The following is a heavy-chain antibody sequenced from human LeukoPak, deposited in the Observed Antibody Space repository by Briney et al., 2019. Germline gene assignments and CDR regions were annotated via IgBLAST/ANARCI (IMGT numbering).Heavy chain of an antibody. D-gene: IGHD3-22*01. Sequence: GASQKVSCKASGYTLASLGISGVRQAPGQGSAWIGWTTASTGNTNYAEKLQGRVTMTTDTSTSTAYMELRSLRSDDTAVYYCARSGSSGYFDYWGQGTLVTVSS. J-gene: IGHJ4*02. CDR2: TTASTGNT. CDR3: ARSGSSGYFDY. V-gene: IGHV1-18*01. CDR1: GYTLASLG.